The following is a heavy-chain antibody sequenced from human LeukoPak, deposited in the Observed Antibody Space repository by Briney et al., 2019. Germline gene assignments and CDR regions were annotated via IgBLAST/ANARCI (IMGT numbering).Heavy chain of an antibody. CDR3: ARAFVVDSSEKPEIHFDY. CDR2: IYYSGST. CDR1: GGSISSCY. D-gene: IGHD3-22*01. Sequence: SETLSLTCTVSGGSISSCYWSWIRQPPGKGLEWIEYIYYSGSTNYNPSLKSRVTISVDTSKNQFSLKLSSVTAADTAVYYCARAFVVDSSEKPEIHFDYWGQGTLVTVSS. V-gene: IGHV4-59*01. J-gene: IGHJ4*02.